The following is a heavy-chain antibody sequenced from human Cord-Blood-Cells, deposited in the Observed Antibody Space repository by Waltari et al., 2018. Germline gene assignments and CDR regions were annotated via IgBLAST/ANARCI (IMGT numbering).Heavy chain of an antibody. V-gene: IGHV4-34*01. Sequence: QVQLQQWGAGLLKPSETLSLTCAVYGGSFSGYYWSWIRQPPGKGLEWIGEINQSGRTNYNPSLKSRVTRSVDTSKIQVSLKLSTVTAADTAVYYCARARGSFDYWGQGTLVTVSS. CDR3: ARARGSFDY. CDR2: INQSGRT. CDR1: GGSFSGYY. J-gene: IGHJ4*02.